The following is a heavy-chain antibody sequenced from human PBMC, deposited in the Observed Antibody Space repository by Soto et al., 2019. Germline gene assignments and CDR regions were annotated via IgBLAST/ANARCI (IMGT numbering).Heavy chain of an antibody. CDR1: GFTFDDYA. V-gene: IGHV3-9*01. J-gene: IGHJ4*01. Sequence: SLRLSSTASGFTFDDYAMHWVRQAPGKGLEWVSGISWNSGSIGYADSVKGRFTISRDNAKNSLYLQVNSLRADDTAVYYCAREVDRALVGSPHYFDYWGQGTLVTVSS. CDR3: AREVDRALVGSPHYFDY. CDR2: ISWNSGSI. D-gene: IGHD5-18*01.